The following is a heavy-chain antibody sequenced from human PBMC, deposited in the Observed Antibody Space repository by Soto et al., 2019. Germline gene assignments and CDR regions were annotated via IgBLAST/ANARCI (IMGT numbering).Heavy chain of an antibody. CDR2: INPNSGGT. CDR3: ARDQGALNFWSGYYTDYGMDV. D-gene: IGHD3-3*01. J-gene: IGHJ6*02. V-gene: IGHV1-2*04. Sequence: ASVKVSCKASGYTFTGYYMHWVRQAPGQGLEWMGWINPNSGGTNYAQKFQGWVTMTRDTSISTAYMELSRLRSDDTAVYYCARDQGALNFWSGYYTDYGMDVWGQGTTVTVSS. CDR1: GYTFTGYY.